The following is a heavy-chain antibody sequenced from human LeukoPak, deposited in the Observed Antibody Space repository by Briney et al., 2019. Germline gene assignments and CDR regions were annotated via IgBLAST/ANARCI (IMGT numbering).Heavy chain of an antibody. CDR1: GASISRYC. D-gene: IGHD3-22*01. CDR2: IYSSGST. J-gene: IGHJ4*02. Sequence: SETLSLTCTVSGASISRYCGRWIRQPPGKGLEWIGRIYSSGSTNYNPSLKSRVTISVDTSKNQFSRKLSSVTAADTAVYYCARDVNYYDSSGSLGGLFDYWGQGTLVTVSS. CDR3: ARDVNYYDSSGSLGGLFDY. V-gene: IGHV4-4*08.